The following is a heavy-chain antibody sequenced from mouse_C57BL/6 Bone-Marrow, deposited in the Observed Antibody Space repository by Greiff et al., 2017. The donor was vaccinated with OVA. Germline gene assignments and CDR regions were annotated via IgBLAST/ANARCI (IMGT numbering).Heavy chain of an antibody. CDR3: ARGTMITPYWYFDV. CDR1: GYTFTSHW. Sequence: QVQLQQSGPELVRPGASVKISCKAPGYTFTSHWMQWVRQRPGQGLEWIGEIFPGSGSTYYNEKFKGKATLTVDTSSSTAYMQLSSLTSEDSAVYFGARGTMITPYWYFDVWGTGTTVTVSS. CDR2: IFPGSGST. V-gene: IGHV1-56*01. D-gene: IGHD2-4*01. J-gene: IGHJ1*03.